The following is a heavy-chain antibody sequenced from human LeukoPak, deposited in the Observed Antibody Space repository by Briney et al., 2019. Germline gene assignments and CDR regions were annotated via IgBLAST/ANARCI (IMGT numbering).Heavy chain of an antibody. CDR1: GDSVSSKNGA. CDR2: IYYRSKWYN. D-gene: IGHD4-17*01. CDR3: ARDRDDYGDYYFDY. V-gene: IGHV6-1*01. Sequence: SQTLSLTCAISGDSVSSKNGAWNWIRQSPSRGLVWLGRIYYRSKWYNDYAVSVKSRITITPDTSKNQFSLQLNSVTPEDTAVYYCARDRDDYGDYYFDYWGQGTLVTVSS. J-gene: IGHJ4*02.